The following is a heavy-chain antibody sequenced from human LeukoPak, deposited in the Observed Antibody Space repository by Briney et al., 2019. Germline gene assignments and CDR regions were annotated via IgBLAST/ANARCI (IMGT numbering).Heavy chain of an antibody. Sequence: SETLSLTCTVSGDSVSNDFYYWGWIRQPPGKGLEWVACLSHRGNTWYNPSLESRVTISVDTSKNQFSLKLSSVTAADTAVYYCARRSSGRSAYYYGMDVWGQGTTVTVSS. D-gene: IGHD2-15*01. CDR3: ARRSSGRSAYYYGMDV. CDR2: LSHRGNT. V-gene: IGHV4-39*01. CDR1: GDSVSNDFYY. J-gene: IGHJ6*02.